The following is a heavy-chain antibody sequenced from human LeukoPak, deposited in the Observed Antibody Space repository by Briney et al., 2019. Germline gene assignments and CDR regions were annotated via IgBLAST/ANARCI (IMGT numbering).Heavy chain of an antibody. CDR1: GFTFSSYS. V-gene: IGHV3-21*01. Sequence: GGSLRLSCAASGFTFSSYSMNWVRQAPGKGLEWVSSISSSSYIYYADSVKGRFTISRDNAKSSLYLQMNSLRAEDTAVYYCARDLWEAVADWGQGTLVTVSS. CDR3: ARDLWEAVAD. D-gene: IGHD6-19*01. J-gene: IGHJ4*02. CDR2: ISSSSYI.